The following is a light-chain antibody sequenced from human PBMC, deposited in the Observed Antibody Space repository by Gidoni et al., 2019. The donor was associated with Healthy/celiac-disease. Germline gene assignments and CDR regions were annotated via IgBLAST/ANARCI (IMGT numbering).Light chain of an antibody. CDR1: QDISNY. J-gene: IGKJ3*01. V-gene: IGKV1-33*01. CDR2: DAS. Sequence: DIQMTQSPSFLSASVGDRVTIACQASQDISNYLNWYQQKPGKAPKLLIYDASNLYTGVPSRSSGSGSGTDFTFSIRSLQPEDIATYYCQQYDKHPPLGCTFGPGTKVDIK. CDR3: QQYDKHPPLGCT.